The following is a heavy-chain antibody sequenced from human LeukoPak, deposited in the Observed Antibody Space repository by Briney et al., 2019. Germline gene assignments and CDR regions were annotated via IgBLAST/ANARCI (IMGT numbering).Heavy chain of an antibody. Sequence: GASVKVSCKASGYTFTGYYMHWVRQAPGQGLEWMGWINPNSGGTNYAQKFQGWVTMTRDTSISTAYMELSRLRSDDTAVYYCARGGITGTTRGPTRLNDAFDIWGQGTMDTVSS. D-gene: IGHD1-20*01. CDR2: INPNSGGT. CDR3: ARGGITGTTRGPTRLNDAFDI. J-gene: IGHJ3*02. CDR1: GYTFTGYY. V-gene: IGHV1-2*04.